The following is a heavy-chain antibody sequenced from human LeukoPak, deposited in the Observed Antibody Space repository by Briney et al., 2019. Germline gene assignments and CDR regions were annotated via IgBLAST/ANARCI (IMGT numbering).Heavy chain of an antibody. J-gene: IGHJ2*01. CDR2: ISSSSSYI. CDR3: ARGCDYGDHWYFDL. CDR1: GFTFSSYG. V-gene: IGHV3-21*01. D-gene: IGHD4-17*01. Sequence: GGSLRLSCAASGFTFSSYGMSWVRQAPGKGLEWVSSISSSSSYIYYADSVKGRFTISRDNAKNSLYLQMNSLRAEDTAVYYCARGCDYGDHWYFDLWGRGTLVTVSS.